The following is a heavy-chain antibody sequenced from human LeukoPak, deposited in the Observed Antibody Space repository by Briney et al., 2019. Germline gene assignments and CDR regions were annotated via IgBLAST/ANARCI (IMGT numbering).Heavy chain of an antibody. CDR3: AKVPSWRRLWFGELNTGASYYYYMDV. D-gene: IGHD3-10*01. Sequence: PGGSLRLSCAASGFTFSSYGMSWVRQAPGKGLEWVSAISGSGGSTYYADSVKGRFTISRDNSKNTLYLQTNSLRAEDTAVYYCAKVPSWRRLWFGELNTGASYYYYMDVWGKGTTVTISS. V-gene: IGHV3-23*01. CDR2: ISGSGGST. J-gene: IGHJ6*03. CDR1: GFTFSSYG.